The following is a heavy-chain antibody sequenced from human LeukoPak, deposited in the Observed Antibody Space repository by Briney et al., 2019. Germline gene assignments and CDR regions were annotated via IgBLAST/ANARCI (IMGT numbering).Heavy chain of an antibody. Sequence: SETLSLTCTVSGGSISSGGYYWSWIRQHPGKGLEWIGYIYYSGSTYYNPSLKSRVTISVDTSKNQFSLKLSSVTAADTAVYYCARPTSGWFTDAFDIWGQGTMVTVSS. CDR2: IYYSGST. V-gene: IGHV4-31*03. J-gene: IGHJ3*02. CDR1: GGSISSGGYY. D-gene: IGHD6-19*01. CDR3: ARPTSGWFTDAFDI.